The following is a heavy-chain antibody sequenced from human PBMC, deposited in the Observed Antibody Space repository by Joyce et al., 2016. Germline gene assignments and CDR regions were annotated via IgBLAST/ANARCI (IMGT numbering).Heavy chain of an antibody. CDR3: ARAPRGPGYFDS. Sequence: QLLLLESGPGLVKTSQTLSLTCAVSGDSFTTGGYAWNWIRQPPGKGLEWIGDIYHSGNTHFTPSLQSRVTISLDRSKSQFSLKLSSVTAADTAVYYCARAPRGPGYFDSWGQGTLVTVSS. V-gene: IGHV4-30-2*01. CDR2: IYHSGNT. CDR1: GDSFTTGGYA. J-gene: IGHJ4*02. D-gene: IGHD3-10*01.